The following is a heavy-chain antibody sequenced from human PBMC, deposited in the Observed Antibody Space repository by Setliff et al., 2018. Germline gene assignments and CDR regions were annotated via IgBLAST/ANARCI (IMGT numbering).Heavy chain of an antibody. CDR1: GFTFSDYY. J-gene: IGHJ4*01. Sequence: GSLRLSCAASGFTFSDYYMSWIRQAPGKGLEWVSYISHGGNNIDYADSVKGRFTISRDNAKNSLYLQMNSLRAEDTAVYYCAMADIVLVPPARTRGYWGHGTLVTVSS. V-gene: IGHV3-11*04. D-gene: IGHD2-2*01. CDR2: ISHGGNNI. CDR3: AMADIVLVPPARTRGY.